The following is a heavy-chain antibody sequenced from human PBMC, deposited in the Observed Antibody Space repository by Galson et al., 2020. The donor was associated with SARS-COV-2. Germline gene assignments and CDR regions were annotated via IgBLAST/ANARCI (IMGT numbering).Heavy chain of an antibody. CDR2: IYHSGST. J-gene: IGHJ5*02. CDR1: GGSISSSNW. D-gene: IGHD5-12*01. V-gene: IGHV4-4*02. Sequence: SETLSLTCAVSGGSISSSNWWSWVRQPPGKGLEWIGEIYHSGSTNYNPSLKSRVTISVDKSKNQFSLKLSSVTAADTAVYYCARGYSGYLNWFDPWGQGTLVTVSS. CDR3: ARGYSGYLNWFDP.